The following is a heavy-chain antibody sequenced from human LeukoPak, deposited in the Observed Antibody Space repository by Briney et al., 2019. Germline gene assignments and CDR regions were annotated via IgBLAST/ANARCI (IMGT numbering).Heavy chain of an antibody. D-gene: IGHD3-3*01. Sequence: GGSLRLSCAASGFTFSNSWMTWVRQAPGKGLEWVANIKQDGSEKYYVDSVKGRFTISRDNAKNSLYLQMNSLRAEDTAVYYCARYYDFWSGYYTGYYYGMDVWGQGTTVTVSS. CDR1: GFTFSNSW. J-gene: IGHJ6*02. CDR3: ARYYDFWSGYYTGYYYGMDV. V-gene: IGHV3-7*01. CDR2: IKQDGSEK.